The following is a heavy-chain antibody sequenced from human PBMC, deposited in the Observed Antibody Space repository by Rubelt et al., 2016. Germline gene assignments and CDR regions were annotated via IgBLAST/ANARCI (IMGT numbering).Heavy chain of an antibody. CDR1: GFTFSTYA. D-gene: IGHD5-24*01. CDR2: LSGSGDTT. Sequence: GGGLVQPGGSLRLSCAASGFTFSTYAMPWVRQAPGKGLEWVSGLSGSGDTTYYADSVKGRFTISRDNSKNTPYLQMSSLRNDDKAVYYCARDHFADGYNLGPEYWGQGTLVTVSS. V-gene: IGHV3-23*01. J-gene: IGHJ4*02. CDR3: ARDHFADGYNLGPEY.